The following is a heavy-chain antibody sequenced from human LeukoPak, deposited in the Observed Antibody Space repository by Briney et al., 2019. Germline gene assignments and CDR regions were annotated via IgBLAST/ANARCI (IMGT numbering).Heavy chain of an antibody. J-gene: IGHJ6*02. CDR1: GGSISSGGYY. CDR3: ARGALRYFDWLPPGGMDV. CDR2: IYYSGST. Sequence: SQTLSLTCTVSGGSISSGGYYWSWIRQPPGKGLEWIGYIYYSGSTNYNPSLKSRVTISVDTSKNQFSLKLSSVTAADTAVYYCARGALRYFDWLPPGGMDVWGQGTTVTVSS. D-gene: IGHD3-9*01. V-gene: IGHV4-61*08.